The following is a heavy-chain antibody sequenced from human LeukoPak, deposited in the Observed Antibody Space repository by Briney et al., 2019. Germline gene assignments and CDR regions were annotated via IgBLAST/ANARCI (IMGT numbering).Heavy chain of an antibody. CDR2: IYHSGST. V-gene: IGHV4-38-2*01. Sequence: PSETLSLTCAVSGYSISSGYYWGWIRQPPGKGLEWIGSIYHSGSTYYNPSLKSRVTISVDTSKNQFSLRLTSVTAADTAVYFCARQYCSGVNCYPFFDSWGQGTLVTVSS. CDR3: ARQYCSGVNCYPFFDS. CDR1: GYSISSGYY. J-gene: IGHJ4*02. D-gene: IGHD2-15*01.